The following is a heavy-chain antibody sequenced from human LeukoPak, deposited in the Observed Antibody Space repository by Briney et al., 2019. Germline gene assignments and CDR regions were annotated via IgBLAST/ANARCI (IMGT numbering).Heavy chain of an antibody. Sequence: PGESLRISCQGSGYSFTNYWITWVRQMPGKGLEWMGRIDPSDSYTSYSPSFQGHVTISADKSTSTAYLQWSSLRASDTAMYYCARLPGYCTGGSCYFDYWGQGTLVTVSS. CDR1: GYSFTNYW. CDR2: IDPSDSYT. CDR3: ARLPGYCTGGSCYFDY. J-gene: IGHJ4*02. V-gene: IGHV5-10-1*01. D-gene: IGHD2-15*01.